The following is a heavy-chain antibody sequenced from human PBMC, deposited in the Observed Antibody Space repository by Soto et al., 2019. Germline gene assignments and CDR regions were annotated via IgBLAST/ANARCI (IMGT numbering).Heavy chain of an antibody. Sequence: EASVKVSCKASGGTFSSYTISWVRQAPGQGLEWMGRIIPILGIANYAQKFQGRVTITADKSTSTAYMELSSLRSEDKAVYYCARFIYCSSTSGPGAFDIWGQGTMVT. J-gene: IGHJ3*02. CDR3: ARFIYCSSTSGPGAFDI. D-gene: IGHD2-2*01. V-gene: IGHV1-69*02. CDR2: IIPILGIA. CDR1: GGTFSSYT.